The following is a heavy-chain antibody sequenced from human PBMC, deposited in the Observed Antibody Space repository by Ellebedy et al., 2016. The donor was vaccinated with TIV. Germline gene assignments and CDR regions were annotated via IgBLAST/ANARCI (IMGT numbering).Heavy chain of an antibody. D-gene: IGHD3-10*01. CDR1: GFTFSYTW. V-gene: IGHV3-15*01. Sequence: GESLKISCAASGFTFSYTWMSWVRQAPGKGLEWVGRIKSKGDGATTDYAVPVNGRFIISRDDSENTLFLQMNSLKTEDTAVYYCTTDHVVRGFHYYYYFGMDVWGQGTTVTVSS. CDR2: IKSKGDGATT. J-gene: IGHJ6*02. CDR3: TTDHVVRGFHYYYYFGMDV.